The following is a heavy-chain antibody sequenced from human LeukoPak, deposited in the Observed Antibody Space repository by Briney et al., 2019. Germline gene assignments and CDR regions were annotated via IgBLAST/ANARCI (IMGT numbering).Heavy chain of an antibody. V-gene: IGHV4-59*01. D-gene: IGHD6-13*01. Sequence: SETLSLTCTVSGGSISSYYWSWIRQPPGKGLEWIGYIYYSGSTNYNPSLKSRVTISVDTSKNQFSLKLSSVTAADTAVYYCARFRSSSWYFDYWGQGTLVTVSS. CDR1: GGSISSYY. CDR3: ARFRSSSWYFDY. CDR2: IYYSGST. J-gene: IGHJ4*02.